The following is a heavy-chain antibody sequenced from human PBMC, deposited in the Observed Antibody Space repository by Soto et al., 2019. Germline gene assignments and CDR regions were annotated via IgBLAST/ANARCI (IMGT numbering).Heavy chain of an antibody. J-gene: IGHJ4*01. D-gene: IGHD3-22*01. CDR2: ISAYNGNT. Sequence: ASVKVSCKASGYPFTSYGISWVRQAPGQGLEWMGWISAYNGNTNDAQKLQGRVTMTTDTSKSTAYMELRSLRSDDKAMYYCARENNYESSGPWARDFWG. CDR3: ARENNYESSGPWARDF. CDR1: GYPFTSYG. V-gene: IGHV1-18*04.